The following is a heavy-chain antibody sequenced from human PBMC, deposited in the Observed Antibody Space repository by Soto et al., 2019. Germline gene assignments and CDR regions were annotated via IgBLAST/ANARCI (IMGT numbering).Heavy chain of an antibody. Sequence: EVQLLESGGDLVQPGGSLRLSCVASGFTFGSRAMSWVRQAPGEGLEWVSTITDTGGDTKYADSVRGRFTISRDNSKNTLYLQMNSLRAEDTAVYYCARDGGPELNYYYGMDVWGQGTTVTVSS. J-gene: IGHJ6*02. CDR1: GFTFGSRA. CDR2: ITDTGGDT. CDR3: ARDGGPELNYYYGMDV. V-gene: IGHV3-23*01. D-gene: IGHD3-16*01.